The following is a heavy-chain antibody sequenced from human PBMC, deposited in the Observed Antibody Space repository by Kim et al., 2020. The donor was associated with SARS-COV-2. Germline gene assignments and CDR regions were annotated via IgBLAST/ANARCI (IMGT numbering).Heavy chain of an antibody. J-gene: IGHJ4*02. Sequence: GESLKISCKGSGYSFTSYWIGWVRQMPGKGLEWMGIIYPGDSDTRYSPSFQGQVTISADKSISTAYLQWSSLKASGTAMYYCASAMRDYDFWSGYNYWGQGTLVTVAS. D-gene: IGHD3-3*01. CDR3: ASAMRDYDFWSGYNY. CDR2: IYPGDSDT. V-gene: IGHV5-51*01. CDR1: GYSFTSYW.